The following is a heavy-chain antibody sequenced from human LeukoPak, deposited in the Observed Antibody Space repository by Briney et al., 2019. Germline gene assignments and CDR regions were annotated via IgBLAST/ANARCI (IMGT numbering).Heavy chain of an antibody. CDR1: GFTFSSYA. V-gene: IGHV3-30-3*01. CDR2: ISYDGSNK. CDR3: ARTSTYYYMDV. Sequence: GGSLRLSCAASGFTFSSYAMHWVRQAPGKGLEWVAVISYDGSNKYYADSVKGRFTISRDNSKNTLYLQMNSLRAEDTAVYYCARTSTYYYMDVWGKGTTVTVSS. J-gene: IGHJ6*03.